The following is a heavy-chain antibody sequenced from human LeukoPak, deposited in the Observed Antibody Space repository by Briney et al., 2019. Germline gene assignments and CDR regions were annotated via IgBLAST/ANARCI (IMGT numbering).Heavy chain of an antibody. V-gene: IGHV4-39*01. J-gene: IGHJ4*02. D-gene: IGHD6-19*01. Sequence: SETLSLTCTVSGGSLRCSGHWWVWIRQPPGKGLEWIGSIHYSGKVYYNPSLKSRVTTSVDTSTDQFSLRLSSATAADTAIYYCARQSGDQSSAWYFDAWGQGTLVTVSS. CDR2: IHYSGKV. CDR3: ARQSGDQSSAWYFDA. CDR1: GGSLRCSGHW.